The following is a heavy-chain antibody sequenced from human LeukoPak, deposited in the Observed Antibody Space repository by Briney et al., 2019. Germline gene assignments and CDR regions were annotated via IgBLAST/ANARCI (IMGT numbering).Heavy chain of an antibody. CDR3: AAGYTYGYTY. J-gene: IGHJ4*02. CDR1: GFTFSAYD. V-gene: IGHV3-48*03. D-gene: IGHD5-18*01. Sequence: PGGSLRLSCAASGFTFSAYDMNWVRQAPGKGLEWVSYIRDSGSVIHYADAVKGRFTISRDNAKNSLYLQMTGLRADDTATYYCAAGYTYGYTYWGQGVLVTVSS. CDR2: IRDSGSVI.